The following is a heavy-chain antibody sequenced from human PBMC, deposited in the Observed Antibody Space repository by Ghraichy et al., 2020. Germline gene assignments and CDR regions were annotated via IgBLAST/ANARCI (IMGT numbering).Heavy chain of an antibody. Sequence: SETLSLTCAVYGGSFSGYYWSWIRQPPGKGLEWIGEINHSGSTNYNPSLKSRVTISVDTSKNQFSLKLSSVTAADTAVYYCARVRLGTDCTNGVCYTVRVMFDYWGQGTLVTVSS. D-gene: IGHD2-8*01. CDR3: ARVRLGTDCTNGVCYTVRVMFDY. J-gene: IGHJ4*02. V-gene: IGHV4-34*01. CDR2: INHSGST. CDR1: GGSFSGYY.